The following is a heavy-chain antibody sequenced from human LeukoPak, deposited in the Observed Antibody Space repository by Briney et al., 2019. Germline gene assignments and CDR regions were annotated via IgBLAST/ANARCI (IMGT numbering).Heavy chain of an antibody. CDR2: IILDVSTK. D-gene: IGHD1-1*01. J-gene: IGHJ4*02. CDR1: GFTFRSSA. Sequence: GGSLRLSCAASGFTFRSSAMSWVRQAPGKGLEWVAAIILDVSTKSYADSVKGRFTIPRDISKNTLFLQMNILRPEDTAVYYCAKEEVPNDYWGQGTLVTVSS. CDR3: AKEEVPNDY. V-gene: IGHV3-23*01.